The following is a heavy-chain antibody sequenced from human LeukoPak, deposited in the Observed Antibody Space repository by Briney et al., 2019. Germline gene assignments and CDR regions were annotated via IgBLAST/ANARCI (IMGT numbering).Heavy chain of an antibody. CDR2: IIPIFGTA. V-gene: IGHV1-69*13. CDR1: GGTFSSYA. CDR3: ARDRDDFWSGYWDY. D-gene: IGHD3-3*01. J-gene: IGHJ4*02. Sequence: ASVKVSCKASGGTFSSYAISWVRQAPGQGLEWMGGIIPIFGTANYAQKFQGRVTITADESTSTAYMELSSLRSEDTAVYYCARDRDDFWSGYWDYWGQGTLDTVSS.